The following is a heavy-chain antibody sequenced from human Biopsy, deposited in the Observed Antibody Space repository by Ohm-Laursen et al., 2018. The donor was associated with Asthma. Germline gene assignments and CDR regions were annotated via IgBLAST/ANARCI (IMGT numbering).Heavy chain of an antibody. D-gene: IGHD3-3*01. CDR2: ISYDGSNK. CDR3: ASQSSGPDFWSGYYYFDY. Sequence: SLRLSCTASGFTFSSYGMHGVRQAPGKGLEWVAVISYDGSNKYYADSVKGRFTISRDNSKNTLYLQMNSLRAEDTAVYYCASQSSGPDFWSGYYYFDYWGLGTLVTVSS. CDR1: GFTFSSYG. V-gene: IGHV3-30*03. J-gene: IGHJ4*02.